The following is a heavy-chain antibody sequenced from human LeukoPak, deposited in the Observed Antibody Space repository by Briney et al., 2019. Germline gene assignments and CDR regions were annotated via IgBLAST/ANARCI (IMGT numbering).Heavy chain of an antibody. Sequence: QTGGSLRLSCAASGFTFTSYAMSWVRQAPGKGLEWVSAISGSGGSTYYADSVKGRFTISRDNSKNTLYLQMNSLRAEDTAVYYCAKSHRPYYYYYMDVWGKGTTVTVSS. J-gene: IGHJ6*03. CDR1: GFTFTSYA. CDR3: AKSHRPYYYYYMDV. V-gene: IGHV3-23*01. CDR2: ISGSGGST.